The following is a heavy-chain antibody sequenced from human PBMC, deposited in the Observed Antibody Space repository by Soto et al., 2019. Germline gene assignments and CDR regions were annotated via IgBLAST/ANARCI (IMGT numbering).Heavy chain of an antibody. J-gene: IGHJ4*02. V-gene: IGHV4-59*08. CDR3: ARHEDEIITLFDY. Sequence: SETLSLTCTVSGGSISSHYWSWIRQPPGKGLEWIGYIYYSGSTNFNPSLKSRVTISVDTSKNQFSLRLSSVTAADTAVYHCARHEDEIITLFDYWGQGTLVTVSS. CDR1: GGSISSHY. D-gene: IGHD3-22*01. CDR2: IYYSGST.